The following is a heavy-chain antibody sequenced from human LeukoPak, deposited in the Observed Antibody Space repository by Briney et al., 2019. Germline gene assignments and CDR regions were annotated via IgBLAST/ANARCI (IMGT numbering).Heavy chain of an antibody. D-gene: IGHD2-8*02. V-gene: IGHV3-30-3*01. CDR2: ISYDGSNK. Sequence: GGSLRLSCAASGFTFSSYAMHWVRQAPGKGLEWGAVISYDGSNKYYADSVKGRFTISRDNSKNTLYLQMNSLRAEDTAVYYCARWDLGLLGVAAFDIWGQGTMVTVSS. CDR3: ARWDLGLLGVAAFDI. CDR1: GFTFSSYA. J-gene: IGHJ3*02.